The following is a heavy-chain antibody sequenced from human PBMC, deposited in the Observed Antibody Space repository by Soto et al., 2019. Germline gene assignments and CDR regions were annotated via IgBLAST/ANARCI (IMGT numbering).Heavy chain of an antibody. CDR2: LSDNGGNT. CDR1: GFTFSSYA. V-gene: IGHV3-23*01. CDR3: AKDSQSVSVSAARVYGMDV. Sequence: EVQLLESGGGLVQPGGSLRLSCAGSGFTFSSYAMTWVRQAPGKGREWVSTLSDNGGNTYYAASVKGRFTVSRDNPKNTLSLQMHSLRAEDTAVYFCAKDSQSVSVSAARVYGMDVWGQGTTITVS. J-gene: IGHJ6*02. D-gene: IGHD2-2*01.